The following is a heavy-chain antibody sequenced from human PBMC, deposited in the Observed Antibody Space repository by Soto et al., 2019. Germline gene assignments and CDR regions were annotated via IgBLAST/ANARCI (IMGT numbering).Heavy chain of an antibody. CDR1: GFTFSIYG. V-gene: IGHV3-30*18. CDR3: AKAPWRVIGPSYGMDV. D-gene: IGHD3-16*02. Sequence: QVQLVESGGGVVQPGRALRLSCAASGFTFSIYGMHWVRQAPGKGLEWVAVISYDGSNKYYADSVKGRFTISRDNSKNTLYLQMNSLRAEDTAVYYCAKAPWRVIGPSYGMDVCGQGTTVTVSS. J-gene: IGHJ6*02. CDR2: ISYDGSNK.